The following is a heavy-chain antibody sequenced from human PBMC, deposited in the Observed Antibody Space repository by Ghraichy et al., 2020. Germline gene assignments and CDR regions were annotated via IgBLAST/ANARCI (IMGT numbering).Heavy chain of an antibody. J-gene: IGHJ4*02. CDR3: AKGSAGGIKYYFDY. V-gene: IGHV3-23*01. Sequence: LTCAASGFTFSSYAMGWVRQAPGKGLEWVSAISSSGGSTYYADSVKGRFTISRDNSKNTLYMQMNSLRAEDTAVYYCAKGSAGGIKYYFDYWGQGTLVTVSS. CDR2: ISSSGGST. D-gene: IGHD3-3*01. CDR1: GFTFSSYA.